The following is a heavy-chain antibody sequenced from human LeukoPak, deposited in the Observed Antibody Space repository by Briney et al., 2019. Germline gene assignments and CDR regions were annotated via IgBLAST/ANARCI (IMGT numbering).Heavy chain of an antibody. CDR3: ARVGLIGDYVDY. J-gene: IGHJ4*02. V-gene: IGHV3-11*06. CDR2: INSSSSYT. Sequence: GGSLRLSCAASGFTFSDYYMSWIRQAPGKGLEWVSYINSSSSYTNYADSVKGRFTISRDNAKNSLYLQMNSLRAEDTAVYYCARVGLIGDYVDYWGQGTLVTVSS. D-gene: IGHD4-17*01. CDR1: GFTFSDYY.